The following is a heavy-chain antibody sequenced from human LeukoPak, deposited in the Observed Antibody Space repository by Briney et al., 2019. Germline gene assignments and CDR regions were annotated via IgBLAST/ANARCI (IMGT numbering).Heavy chain of an antibody. Sequence: ASVKVSCKASGYTFTGYYMHWVRQAPGHGLEWMGWINPNSGGTNYAQKFQGRVTMTRDTSISTAYMELSRLRSDDTAVYYCARDRPTGIVVVPAAFLPLFEPWGQGTLVTVSS. CDR3: ARDRPTGIVVVPAAFLPLFEP. CDR2: INPNSGGT. V-gene: IGHV1-2*02. D-gene: IGHD2-2*01. J-gene: IGHJ5*02. CDR1: GYTFTGYY.